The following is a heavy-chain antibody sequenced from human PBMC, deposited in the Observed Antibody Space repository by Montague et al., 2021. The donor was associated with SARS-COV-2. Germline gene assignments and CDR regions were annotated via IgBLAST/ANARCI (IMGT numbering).Heavy chain of an antibody. CDR3: ARRGDYGGPRFDY. Sequence: SETLSLTCTVSGGSVSSRSYYWGWIRQPPGKGLEWIGSIYYSGSTHYNPSLQSRVTISVDTSKNQFSLKLSSVTAAATAVYYCARRGDYGGPRFDYWGQGTLVSVSS. V-gene: IGHV4-39*01. J-gene: IGHJ4*02. CDR2: IYYSGST. CDR1: GGSVSSRSYY. D-gene: IGHD4-23*01.